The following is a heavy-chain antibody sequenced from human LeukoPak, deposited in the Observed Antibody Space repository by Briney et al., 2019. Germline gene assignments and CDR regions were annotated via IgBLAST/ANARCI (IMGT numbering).Heavy chain of an antibody. V-gene: IGHV3-23*01. CDR3: AKDGASSSSPDWFDP. CDR2: ISGSGGST. J-gene: IGHJ5*02. Sequence: ISGSGGSTYYADSVKGRFTISRDNSKNTLYLQMNSLRAEDTAVYYCAKDGASSSSPDWFDPWGQGTLVTVSS. D-gene: IGHD6-13*01.